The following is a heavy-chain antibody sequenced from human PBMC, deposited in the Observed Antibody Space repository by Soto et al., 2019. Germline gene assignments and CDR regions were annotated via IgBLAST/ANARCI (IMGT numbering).Heavy chain of an antibody. J-gene: IGHJ4*02. D-gene: IGHD2-15*01. CDR1: GGSISSGTYY. CDR2: IYHSGSF. CDR3: ARASGYCSGGTCFPFDY. V-gene: IGHV4-30-2*01. Sequence: SGTLSLTCDVSGGSISSGTYYWNWIRQPPGKGLEWIGYIYHSGSFYYNPSLKSRVTISIDRSKNQFSLNLNSVTTADTAVYYCARASGYCSGGTCFPFDYWGRGTLVTVSS.